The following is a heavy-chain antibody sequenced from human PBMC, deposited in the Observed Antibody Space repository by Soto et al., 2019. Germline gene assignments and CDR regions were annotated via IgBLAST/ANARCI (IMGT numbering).Heavy chain of an antibody. Sequence: PGGSPRLSCAASGFTFSSYWMSWVRQAPGKGLEWVANIKQDGSEKYYVDSVKGRFTISRDNAKNSLYLQMNSLRAEDTAVYYCARDQTNYYDSSGRLYYFDYWGQGTLVTVSS. D-gene: IGHD3-22*01. J-gene: IGHJ4*02. CDR1: GFTFSSYW. V-gene: IGHV3-7*03. CDR3: ARDQTNYYDSSGRLYYFDY. CDR2: IKQDGSEK.